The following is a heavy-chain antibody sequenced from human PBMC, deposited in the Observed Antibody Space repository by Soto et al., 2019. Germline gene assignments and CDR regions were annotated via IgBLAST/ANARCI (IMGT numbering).Heavy chain of an antibody. CDR3: ARGIFYAFDI. CDR2: IDHSGST. D-gene: IGHD3-9*01. CDR1: GVSLSNPNW. J-gene: IGHJ3*02. Sequence: SETLSLTCAVSGVSLSNPNWWAWVRQAPGKGLEWIGEIDHSGSTNYNPSLNSRVTISLDRSKNQFPLKLSSVAAADTAVYYCARGIFYAFDIWGQGTMVTVSS. V-gene: IGHV4-4*02.